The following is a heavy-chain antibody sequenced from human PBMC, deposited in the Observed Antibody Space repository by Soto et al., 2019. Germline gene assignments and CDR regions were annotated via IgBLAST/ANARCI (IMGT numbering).Heavy chain of an antibody. CDR3: ARDKGSSGWYS. V-gene: IGHV3-11*01. D-gene: IGHD6-19*01. Sequence: QVQLVESGGGLVKPGVSLRLSCAASGFTFSDYYMTWIRQAPVKGLEWGSHISSSGSTINYAASVKGRFTISRDNAKNSLYLQMNSLRAEDTAVYYCARDKGSSGWYSWGQGTLVTVSS. CDR2: ISSSGSTI. J-gene: IGHJ4*02. CDR1: GFTFSDYY.